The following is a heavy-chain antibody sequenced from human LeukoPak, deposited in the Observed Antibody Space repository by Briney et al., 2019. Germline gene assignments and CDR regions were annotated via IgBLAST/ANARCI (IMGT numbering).Heavy chain of an antibody. D-gene: IGHD3-10*01. CDR2: IYYSGST. CDR1: GGSISSGGYY. J-gene: IGHJ5*02. Sequence: SETLSLTCTVSGGSISSGGYYWSWIRQHPGKGLEWIGYIYYSGSTYYNPSLKSRVTISVDTSKNQFSLKLSSVTAADTAVYYCARKGFGHNWFDPWGQGTLVTVSS. CDR3: ARKGFGHNWFDP. V-gene: IGHV4-31*03.